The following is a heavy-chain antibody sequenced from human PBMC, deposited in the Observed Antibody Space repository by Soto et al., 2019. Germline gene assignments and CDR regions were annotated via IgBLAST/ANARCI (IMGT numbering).Heavy chain of an antibody. Sequence: QLQLQESGSGLVRSSQTLSLTCAVSGGSISSGGYSWNWIRQPPGKGLEWIGYIYHSGSTLYNPSLKSRVTISVDKSKNQFSLKLSSVTAADTAVYYCARDQLEGNWFDAWGQGTLVTVSS. CDR3: ARDQLEGNWFDA. V-gene: IGHV4-30-2*01. CDR1: GGSISSGGYS. CDR2: IYHSGST. J-gene: IGHJ5*02. D-gene: IGHD1-1*01.